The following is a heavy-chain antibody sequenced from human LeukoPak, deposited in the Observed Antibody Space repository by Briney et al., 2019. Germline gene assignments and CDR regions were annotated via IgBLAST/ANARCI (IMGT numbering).Heavy chain of an antibody. D-gene: IGHD2-15*01. V-gene: IGHV1-2*02. Sequence: ASVKLSCKASGYTFTGNYMHWVRQAHGQGLEWMGRINTNSGGTTYAQKSHGRVTMIRDTSINKPYIELSRPRTDATAVYYCARLACSGGSGCSALFGWFDPWGQGTLVTVSS. CDR2: INTNSGGT. CDR1: GYTFTGNY. J-gene: IGHJ5*02. CDR3: ARLACSGGSGCSALFGWFDP.